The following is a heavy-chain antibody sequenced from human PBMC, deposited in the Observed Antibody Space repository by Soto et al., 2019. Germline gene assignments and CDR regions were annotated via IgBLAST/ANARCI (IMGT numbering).Heavy chain of an antibody. CDR2: IIPIFGTA. J-gene: IGHJ6*02. CDR3: ASITIFDYGMDV. CDR1: GGTFSSYA. Sequence: SVKVSCKASGGTFSSYAISWVRQAPGQGLEWMGGIIPIFGTANYAQKFQGRVTITADESTSTAYMELSSLRSEDTAVYYCASITIFDYGMDVWGQGTTAPVSS. D-gene: IGHD3-3*01. V-gene: IGHV1-69*13.